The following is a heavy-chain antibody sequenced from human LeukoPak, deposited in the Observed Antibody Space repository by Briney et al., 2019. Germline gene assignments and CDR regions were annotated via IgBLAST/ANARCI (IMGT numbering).Heavy chain of an antibody. D-gene: IGHD4-17*01. CDR1: GYTFTNYW. V-gene: IGHV5-51*01. CDR3: ARRLYGDYLDAFDI. J-gene: IGHJ3*02. Sequence: GESLKISCKGSGYTFTNYWIGWVRQMPGRGLEWMGIIYPGDSDTRYSPSFQGQVTISADKSITTIYLQWTSLKALDTAIYYCARRLYGDYLDAFDIWGQGTMVTVSS. CDR2: IYPGDSDT.